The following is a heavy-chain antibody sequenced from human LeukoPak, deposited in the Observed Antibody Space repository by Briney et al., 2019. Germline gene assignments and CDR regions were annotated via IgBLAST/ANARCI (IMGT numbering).Heavy chain of an antibody. D-gene: IGHD6-13*01. CDR1: GFTFSSYA. Sequence: PGGSLRLSCAASGFTFSSYAMSWVRQAPGKGLEWVSAISGSGGSTHYADSVKGRFTISRDNSKNTLYLQMNSLRAEDTAVYYCAKGIAAAGPQGLDAFDIWGQGTMVTVSS. CDR3: AKGIAAAGPQGLDAFDI. CDR2: ISGSGGST. V-gene: IGHV3-23*01. J-gene: IGHJ3*02.